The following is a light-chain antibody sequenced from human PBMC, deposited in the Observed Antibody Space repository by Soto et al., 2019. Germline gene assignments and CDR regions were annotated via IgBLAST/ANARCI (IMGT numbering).Light chain of an antibody. CDR1: QSISSY. CDR3: QQSYSTLIT. V-gene: IGKV1-39*01. J-gene: IGKJ4*01. CDR2: AAS. Sequence: DIQMTQSPSSPSASVGDRVTITCQASQSISSYLNWYQQKPGKAPKLLIYAASSLQSGVPSRFSGSGSGTDFTLTISSLQPEDFATYYCQQSYSTLITFGGGTKVEIK.